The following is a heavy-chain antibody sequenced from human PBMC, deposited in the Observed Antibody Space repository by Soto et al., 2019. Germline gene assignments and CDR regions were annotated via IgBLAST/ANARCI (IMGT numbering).Heavy chain of an antibody. CDR1: GYTFTSYG. J-gene: IGHJ4*02. D-gene: IGHD3-3*01. CDR3: AGVYVFWSGYSNPFDY. CDR2: IGVYDGKT. V-gene: IGHV1-18*01. Sequence: QVQLVQSGAEVKKPGASVKVSCKASGYTFTSYGISWVRQAPGQGLEWMGWIGVYDGKTNYAQKFQDRVTMTTDTSTNTAYMELRSLRSDDTAVYYCAGVYVFWSGYSNPFDYWGQGTLVTVSS.